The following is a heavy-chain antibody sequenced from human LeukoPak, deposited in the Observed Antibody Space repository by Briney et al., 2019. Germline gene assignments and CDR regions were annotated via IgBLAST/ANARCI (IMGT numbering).Heavy chain of an antibody. CDR2: IYSGGST. V-gene: IGHV3-53*01. CDR3: ARDNTYYYGSGSYSHRYYFDY. D-gene: IGHD3-10*01. Sequence: GGSLRLSCAASGFTVSSNYMSWVRQAPGKGQEWVSVIYSGGSTYYADSVKGRFTISRDNSKNSLYLQMNSLRAEDTAVYYCARDNTYYYGSGSYSHRYYFDYWGQGTLVTVSS. CDR1: GFTVSSNY. J-gene: IGHJ4*02.